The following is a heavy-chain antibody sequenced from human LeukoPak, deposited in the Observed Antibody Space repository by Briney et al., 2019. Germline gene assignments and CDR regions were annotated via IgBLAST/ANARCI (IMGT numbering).Heavy chain of an antibody. Sequence: SETLSLTCTVSGGSISSSSYYWGWIRQPPGKGLEWIGYIYYSGSTNYNPSLKSRVTISVDTSKNQFSLKLSSVTAADTAVYYGARGYCGGGSCYGGGGVWSVRRPSDPGGQEPLVPVSS. CDR3: ARGYCGGGSCYGGGGVWSVRRPSDP. CDR1: GGSISSSSYY. CDR2: IYYSGST. J-gene: IGHJ5*02. D-gene: IGHD2-15*01. V-gene: IGHV4-61*05.